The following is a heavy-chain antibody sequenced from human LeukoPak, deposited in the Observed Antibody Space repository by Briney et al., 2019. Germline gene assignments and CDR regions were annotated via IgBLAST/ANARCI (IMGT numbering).Heavy chain of an antibody. Sequence: GGSLRLSCVASGFTFSNYWMSWVRQAPGKGLEWVANIKQDGSAQYYVDSVKGRFTISRDNSKNTLYLQMNSLRAEDTAVYYCASARMYYYDSSGYFDYWGQGTLVTVSS. D-gene: IGHD3-22*01. CDR3: ASARMYYYDSSGYFDY. V-gene: IGHV3-7*01. CDR2: IKQDGSAQ. CDR1: GFTFSNYW. J-gene: IGHJ4*02.